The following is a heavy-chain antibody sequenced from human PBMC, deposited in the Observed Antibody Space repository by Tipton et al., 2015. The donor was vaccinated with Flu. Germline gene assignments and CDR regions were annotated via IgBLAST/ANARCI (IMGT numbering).Heavy chain of an antibody. D-gene: IGHD2-2*01. Sequence: LRLSCAISGDSVSSNSAAWNWIRQSPSRGLEWLGRTYYRSKWYNDYAVSVKSRITINPDTSKNQFSLQLNSVTPEDTAVYYCARGTGYCSSTSCFHGMDVWAQGTTVTVSS. CDR3: ARGTGYCSSTSCFHGMDV. J-gene: IGHJ6*02. CDR2: TYYRSKWYN. CDR1: GDSVSSNSAA. V-gene: IGHV6-1*01.